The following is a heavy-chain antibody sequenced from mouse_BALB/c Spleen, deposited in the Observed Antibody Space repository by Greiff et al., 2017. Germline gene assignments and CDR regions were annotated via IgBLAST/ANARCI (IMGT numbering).Heavy chain of an antibody. D-gene: IGHD2-14*01. CDR2: ISYDGSN. V-gene: IGHV3-6*02. J-gene: IGHJ3*01. CDR1: GFSITGGYF. CDR3: ARAPNTRYDAFAY. Sequence: DVQLQESGPGLVKPSQSLSLTCSVTGFSITGGYFCNLIRQFPGNQLEWMRYISYDGSNNYNPSLKNRTSITRDTSKNQFFLKFNYLTTETTAKYYGARAPNTRYDAFAYWGQGTLVTVSA.